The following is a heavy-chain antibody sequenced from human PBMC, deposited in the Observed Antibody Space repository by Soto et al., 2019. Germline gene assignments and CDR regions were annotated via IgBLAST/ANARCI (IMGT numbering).Heavy chain of an antibody. D-gene: IGHD3-3*01. CDR2: ISYDGSNK. CDR1: GFTFSSYG. V-gene: IGHV3-30*18. Sequence: LRLSCAASGFTFSSYGMHWVRQAPGKGLEWVAVISYDGSNKYYADSVEGRFTISRDNSKNTLYLQMNSLRAEDTAVYYCAKDGVLRFLEWLFPSYGMDVWGQGTTVTVSS. CDR3: AKDGVLRFLEWLFPSYGMDV. J-gene: IGHJ6*02.